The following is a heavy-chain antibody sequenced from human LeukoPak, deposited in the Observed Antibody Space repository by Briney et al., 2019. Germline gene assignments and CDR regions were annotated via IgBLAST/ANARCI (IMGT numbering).Heavy chain of an antibody. V-gene: IGHV3-30*02. CDR2: IRYDGSNK. CDR1: GFTFSSYG. D-gene: IGHD4-17*01. CDR3: ATGTVTTEPFDY. Sequence: PGGSLRLSCAASGFTFSSYGMHWARQAPGKGLEWVAFIRYDGSNKYYADSVKGRFTISRDNSKNTLYLQMNSLRAEDTAVYYCATGTVTTEPFDYWGQGTLVTVSS. J-gene: IGHJ4*02.